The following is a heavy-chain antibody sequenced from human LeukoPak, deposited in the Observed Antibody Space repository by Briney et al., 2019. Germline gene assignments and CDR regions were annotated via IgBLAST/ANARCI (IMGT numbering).Heavy chain of an antibody. CDR2: INHSGST. J-gene: IGHJ4*02. CDR1: GGSFSGYY. Sequence: SETLSLTCAVYGGSFSGYYWSWIRQPPGRGLEWIGEINHSGSTNYNPSLKSRVTISVDTSKNQFSLKLSSVTAADTAVYYCASRNLDGYNWSYWGQGTLVTVSS. V-gene: IGHV4-34*01. CDR3: ASRNLDGYNWSY. D-gene: IGHD5-24*01.